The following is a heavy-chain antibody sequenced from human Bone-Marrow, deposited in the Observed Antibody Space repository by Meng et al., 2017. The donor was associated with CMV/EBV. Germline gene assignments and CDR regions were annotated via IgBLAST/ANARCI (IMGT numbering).Heavy chain of an antibody. CDR3: ARHINFWSAYYYYGLDV. CDR2: ISYSGST. CDR1: AGSISSTSYY. J-gene: IGHJ6*02. V-gene: IGHV4-39*01. D-gene: IGHD3-3*01. Sequence: GSLRRSCSVSAGSISSTSYYWGWIRQPPGKGLEWIGAISYSGSTYYNPSLKSRVTISVDTSKNQFFLKLSSMTAADTAVYYCARHINFWSAYYYYGLDVWGQGTTVTVSS.